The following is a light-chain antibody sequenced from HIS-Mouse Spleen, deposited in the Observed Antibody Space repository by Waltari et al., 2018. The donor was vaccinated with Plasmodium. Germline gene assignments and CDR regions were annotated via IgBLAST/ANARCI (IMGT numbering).Light chain of an antibody. CDR1: KLGYNY. J-gene: IGLJ2*01. CDR2: QDS. V-gene: IGLV3-1*01. Sequence: SYELTQPPSVSVSPGQTASITCSGDKLGYNYACWYQQKPGQSPVMVIYQDSKRPSGTPERFSGSNSGNTATLTISGTQAMDEADYYCQAWDSSTVVFGGGTKLTVL. CDR3: QAWDSSTVV.